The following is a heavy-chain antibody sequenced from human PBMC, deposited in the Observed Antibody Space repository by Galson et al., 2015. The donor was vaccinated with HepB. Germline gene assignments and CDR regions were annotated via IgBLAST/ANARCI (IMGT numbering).Heavy chain of an antibody. CDR2: IIPILGIA. D-gene: IGHD1-1*01. J-gene: IGHJ5*02. CDR1: GGTFSSYA. Sequence: SVKVSCKASGGTFSSYAISWVRQAPGQGLEWMGRIIPILGIANYAQKFQGRVTITADKSTSTAYMELSSLRSEDTAVYYCARARTGTTSGELFDPWGQGTLVTVSS. CDR3: ARARTGTTSGELFDP. V-gene: IGHV1-69*04.